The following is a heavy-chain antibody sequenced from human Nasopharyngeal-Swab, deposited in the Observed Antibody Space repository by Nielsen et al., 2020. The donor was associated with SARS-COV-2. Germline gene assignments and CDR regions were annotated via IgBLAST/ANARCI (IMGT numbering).Heavy chain of an antibody. Sequence: GGSLRLSCAASGFTFDDYAMHWVRQAPGKGLEWVSGISWNSGSIGYADSVKGRFTISRDNAKNSLYLQMNSLRAEDTALYYCAKDTGGDTGHGAFDIWGQGTMVTVSS. CDR2: ISWNSGSI. CDR1: GFTFDDYA. J-gene: IGHJ3*02. V-gene: IGHV3-9*01. CDR3: AKDTGGDTGHGAFDI. D-gene: IGHD3-16*01.